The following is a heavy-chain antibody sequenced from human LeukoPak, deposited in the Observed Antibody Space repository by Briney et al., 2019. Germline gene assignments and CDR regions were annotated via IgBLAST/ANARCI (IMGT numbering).Heavy chain of an antibody. CDR2: IKQDGSEK. CDR1: GCTFSSYC. Sequence: PSGSLRLSCAASGCTFSSYCMSWIRQAPGKGLEWVANIKQDGSEKYYVDSVKGRFTISRDNAKNTLYLQMNSLRAEDTAVYYCARDMFTDFDYWGQGTLVTVSS. D-gene: IGHD3-16*01. CDR3: ARDMFTDFDY. J-gene: IGHJ4*02. V-gene: IGHV3-7*01.